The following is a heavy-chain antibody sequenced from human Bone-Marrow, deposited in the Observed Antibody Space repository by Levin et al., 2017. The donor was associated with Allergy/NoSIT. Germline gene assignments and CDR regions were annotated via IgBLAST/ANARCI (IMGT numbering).Heavy chain of an antibody. D-gene: IGHD4-17*01. CDR3: ARSTTVNSDAFDI. Sequence: LSLTCAASGFTFSSYSMNWVRQAPGKGLEWVSYISSSSSTIYYADSVKGRFTISRDNAKNSLYLQMNSLRAEDTAVYYCARSTTVNSDAFDIWGQGTMVTVSS. J-gene: IGHJ3*02. CDR1: GFTFSSYS. CDR2: ISSSSSTI. V-gene: IGHV3-48*01.